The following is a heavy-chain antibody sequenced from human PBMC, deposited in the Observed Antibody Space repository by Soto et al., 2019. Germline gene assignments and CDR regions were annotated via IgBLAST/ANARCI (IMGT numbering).Heavy chain of an antibody. Sequence: EGCLRLPCNPGGISFGSYLMTWDRQAPGKGLGGVSSISGSRFYTDYADSVKGRFTISWENSRNSLFLQMNSLRAADPALYYRALGGLFDSGTSGHPLGFCGQGAVVSDSS. CDR2: ISGSRFYT. V-gene: IGHV3-23*01. J-gene: IGHJ4*02. CDR1: GISFGSYL. D-gene: IGHD2-15*01. CDR3: ALGGLFDSGTSGHPLGF.